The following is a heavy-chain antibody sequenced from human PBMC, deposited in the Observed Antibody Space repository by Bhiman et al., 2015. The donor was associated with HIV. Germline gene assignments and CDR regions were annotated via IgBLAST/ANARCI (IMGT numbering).Heavy chain of an antibody. D-gene: IGHD3-22*01. CDR2: ISSSSYYI. CDR3: AKDRRELVITDFDY. V-gene: IGHV3-11*06. Sequence: QVQLVESGGGLVKPGGSLRLSCTSSEFTLSDYYMSWVRQAPGKGLEWVSSISSSSYYIYYADSVKGRFTISRDNAKNSLYLQMNSLRAEDTAVYYCAKDRRELVITDFDYWGQGTLVTVSS. J-gene: IGHJ4*02. CDR1: EFTLSDYY.